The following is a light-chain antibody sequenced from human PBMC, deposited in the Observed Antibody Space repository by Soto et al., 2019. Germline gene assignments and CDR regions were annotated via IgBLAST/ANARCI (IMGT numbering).Light chain of an antibody. Sequence: QAVLTQPASVSGSPGQSITISCTGTSSDIGDYNYVSWFQHHPGKAPKLLIFEVTYRPSGVSNRFSCSKYGNTASLTISALQAEDEADYYCTSCTHPASPSLFGTGPKVTVL. J-gene: IGLJ1*01. V-gene: IGLV2-14*01. CDR1: SSDIGDYNY. CDR2: EVT. CDR3: TSCTHPASPSL.